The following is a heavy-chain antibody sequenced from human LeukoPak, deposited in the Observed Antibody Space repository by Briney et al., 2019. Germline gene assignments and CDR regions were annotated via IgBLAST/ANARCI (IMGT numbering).Heavy chain of an antibody. CDR2: ISYDGSNK. J-gene: IGHJ3*02. D-gene: IGHD3-22*01. Sequence: GGSLRLSCAASGFTFSSYVMHWVRQAPGKGLEWVAIISYDGSNKYYADSVKGRFTISRDNSKNTLYLQMNSLRAEDTAVYYCARVIGYYDSSGYYWVDAFDIWGQGTMVTVSS. CDR1: GFTFSSYV. V-gene: IGHV3-30*04. CDR3: ARVIGYYDSSGYYWVDAFDI.